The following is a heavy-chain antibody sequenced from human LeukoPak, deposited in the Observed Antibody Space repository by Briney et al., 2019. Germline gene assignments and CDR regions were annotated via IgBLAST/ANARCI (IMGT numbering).Heavy chain of an antibody. CDR2: ISAYNGNT. CDR1: GYTFTSYG. V-gene: IGHV1-18*01. CDR3: ARSYMRVAGTYHYYYYMDV. Sequence: GASVKVSCKASGYTFTSYGISWVRQAPGQGLEWMGWISAYNGNTNYAQKLQGRVTMTTDTSTSTAYMELRSLRSDDTAVYYCARSYMRVAGTYHYYYYMDVWGKGTTVTVSS. J-gene: IGHJ6*03. D-gene: IGHD6-19*01.